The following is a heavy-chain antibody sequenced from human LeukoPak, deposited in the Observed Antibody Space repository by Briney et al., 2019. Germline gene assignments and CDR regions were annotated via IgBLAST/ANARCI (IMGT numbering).Heavy chain of an antibody. Sequence: SETLSLTCTVSGGSISSGDYYWSWIRQPPGKGLEWIGYIYYSGSTYYNPSLKSRVTISVDTSKNQFSLKLSSVTAADTAVYYCARKGYSSPSLRNWFDPWGQGTLVTVSS. CDR1: GGSISSGDYY. CDR2: IYYSGST. CDR3: ARKGYSSPSLRNWFDP. J-gene: IGHJ5*02. D-gene: IGHD6-6*01. V-gene: IGHV4-30-4*08.